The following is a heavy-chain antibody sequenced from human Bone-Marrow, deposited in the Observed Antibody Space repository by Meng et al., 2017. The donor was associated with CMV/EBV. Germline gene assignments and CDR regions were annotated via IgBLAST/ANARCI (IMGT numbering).Heavy chain of an antibody. CDR3: ARGGVVVNGAPFDY. D-gene: IGHD3-22*01. CDR1: GGSFSGYY. CDR2: INHSGST. V-gene: IGHV4-34*01. Sequence: GQLQQWGAGLLKPSETLSLTCAVYGGSFSGYYWSWIRQPPGKGLEWIGEINHSGSTNYNPSLKSRVTISVDTSKNQFSLKLSSVTAADTAVYYCARGGVVVNGAPFDYWGQGTLVTVSS. J-gene: IGHJ4*02.